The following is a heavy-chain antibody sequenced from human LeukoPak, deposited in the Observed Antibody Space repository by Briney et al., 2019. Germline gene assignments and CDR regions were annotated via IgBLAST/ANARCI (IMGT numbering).Heavy chain of an antibody. CDR3: ASPGQWDY. Sequence: PGGSLRLSCAASGFTFSSYAMSWVRQAPGKGLEWVSAISGSGGSTCYADSVKGRFTISRDNSRNTLYLLMNSLRAEDTAVYYCASPGQWDYWGQGTLVTVSS. J-gene: IGHJ4*02. CDR1: GFTFSSYA. V-gene: IGHV3-23*01. CDR2: ISGSGGST. D-gene: IGHD6-19*01.